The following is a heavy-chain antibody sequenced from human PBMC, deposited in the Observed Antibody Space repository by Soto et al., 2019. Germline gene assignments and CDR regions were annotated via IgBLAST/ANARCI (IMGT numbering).Heavy chain of an antibody. D-gene: IGHD6-13*01. V-gene: IGHV3-30*18. CDR1: GFTFSSYS. Sequence: QPGGSLRLSCAASGFTFSSYSMNWVRQAPAKGLEWLIVISYDGSKKYYADSVKGRFTISRDNSKKTLYLQMNSLRAEDTAVYYCAKDPGAAVLYNWFDPWGQGTLVTVS. CDR3: AKDPGAAVLYNWFDP. CDR2: ISYDGSKK. J-gene: IGHJ5*02.